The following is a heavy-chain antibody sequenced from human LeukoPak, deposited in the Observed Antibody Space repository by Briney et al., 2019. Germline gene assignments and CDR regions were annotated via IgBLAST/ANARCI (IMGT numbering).Heavy chain of an antibody. CDR2: IIPILGIA. CDR1: GYTFTSYD. CDR3: ARRSTDTASI. J-gene: IGHJ3*02. V-gene: IGHV1-69*04. D-gene: IGHD5-18*01. Sequence: SVKVSCKASGYTFTSYDINWVRQATGQGLEWMGRIIPILGIANYAQKFQGRVTITADKSTSTAYMELSSLRSEDTAVYYCARRSTDTASIWSQGTMVTVSS.